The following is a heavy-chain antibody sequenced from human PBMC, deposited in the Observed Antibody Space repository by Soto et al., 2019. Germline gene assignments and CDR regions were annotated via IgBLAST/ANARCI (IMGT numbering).Heavy chain of an antibody. D-gene: IGHD3-10*01. CDR2: ISYDGSNK. CDR1: GFTFSSYA. V-gene: IGHV3-30-3*01. J-gene: IGHJ3*02. CDR3: TTDQLLARTENAFDI. Sequence: QVQLVESGGGVVQPGRSLRLSCAASGFTFSSYAMHWVRQAPGKGLEWVAVISYDGSNKYYADSVKGRFTISRDNSKNTLYLQMNSLKTEDTAVYYCTTDQLLARTENAFDIWGQGTMVTVSS.